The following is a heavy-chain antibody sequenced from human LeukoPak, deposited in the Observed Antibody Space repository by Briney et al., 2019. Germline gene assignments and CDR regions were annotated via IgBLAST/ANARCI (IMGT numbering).Heavy chain of an antibody. V-gene: IGHV4-34*01. Sequence: SETLSLTCAVYGGSFSGYYWSWIRQPPGKGLEWIGEINHSGSTNYNPSLKSRVTISVDTSKNQFSLKLSSVTAADTAVYYCARGPTHADIVVVPAPTPNYNWFDPWGQGTLVTVSS. D-gene: IGHD2-2*02. J-gene: IGHJ5*02. CDR1: GGSFSGYY. CDR2: INHSGST. CDR3: ARGPTHADIVVVPAPTPNYNWFDP.